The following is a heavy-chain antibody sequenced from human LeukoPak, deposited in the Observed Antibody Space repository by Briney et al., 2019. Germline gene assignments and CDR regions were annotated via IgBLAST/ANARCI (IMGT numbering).Heavy chain of an antibody. Sequence: SVKVSCKASGGTFSSYAISWVRQAPGQGLEWMGGIIPIFGTANYPQKFQGRVTITADESTSTAYMELSSLRSEDTAVYYCAKKSGYSYGFWGGIAFDIWGQGTMVTVSS. CDR1: GGTFSSYA. CDR3: AKKSGYSYGFWGGIAFDI. D-gene: IGHD5-18*01. J-gene: IGHJ3*02. V-gene: IGHV1-69*13. CDR2: IIPIFGTA.